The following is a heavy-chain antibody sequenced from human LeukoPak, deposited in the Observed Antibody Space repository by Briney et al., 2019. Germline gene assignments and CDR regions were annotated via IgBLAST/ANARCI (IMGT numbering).Heavy chain of an antibody. D-gene: IGHD1-26*01. CDR3: ARAPEWGKANYYYYMDV. CDR2: MNRNSGNT. V-gene: IGHV1-8*01. Sequence: ASVKVSCKASGYTFTSYDINWVRQAPGQGLEWMGWMNRNSGNTGYAQKFQGRVTMTRNTSISTAYMELSSLRSEDTAVYYCARAPEWGKANYYYYMDVWGKGTTVTVSS. J-gene: IGHJ6*03. CDR1: GYTFTSYD.